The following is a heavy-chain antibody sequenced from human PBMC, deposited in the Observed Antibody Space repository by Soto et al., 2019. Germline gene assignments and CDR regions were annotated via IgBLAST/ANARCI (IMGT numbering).Heavy chain of an antibody. CDR1: GGSISSSGYY. Sequence: PSETLSLTCTVSGGSISSSGYYWSWIRQPPGKGLEWIGSIYYSGSTYYNPSLKSRVTISVDTSKNQFSLKLSSVTAADTAVYYCAGGPGSGCYIVYHYYYVMDVWGQGTTVTVSS. CDR3: AGGPGSGCYIVYHYYYVMDV. J-gene: IGHJ6*02. CDR2: IYYSGST. V-gene: IGHV4-39*01. D-gene: IGHD3-10*01.